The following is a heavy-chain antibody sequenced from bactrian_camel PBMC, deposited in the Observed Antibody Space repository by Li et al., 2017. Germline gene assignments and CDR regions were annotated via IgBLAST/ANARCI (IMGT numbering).Heavy chain of an antibody. Sequence: DVQLVESGGGLVQPGDSLRLSCAVSGFTSSRAYMSWVRQAPGKGLEWVSTIGSGGGTTYYADSVKGRTTISRANAKNTVALQMSSLKPEDTAVYYCVIRPSGTDLKIDYWGQGTQVTVS. V-gene: IGHV3S40*01. CDR2: IGSGGGTT. CDR3: VIRPSGTDLKIDY. CDR1: GFTSSRAY. J-gene: IGHJ4*01.